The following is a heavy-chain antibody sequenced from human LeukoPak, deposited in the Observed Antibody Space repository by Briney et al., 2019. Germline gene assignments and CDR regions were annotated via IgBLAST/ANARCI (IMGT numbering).Heavy chain of an antibody. CDR1: GFTLSSYS. Sequence: GGSLRLSCAVSGFTLSSYSMNWVRQAPGKGLEWVSSISSSSSHIYYADSVKGRFTISRDNAKNSLYLQMNSLRAEDTAVYYCVPGGLAVSGIDYWGQGALVTVSS. D-gene: IGHD6-19*01. J-gene: IGHJ4*02. V-gene: IGHV3-21*01. CDR3: VPGGLAVSGIDY. CDR2: ISSSSSHI.